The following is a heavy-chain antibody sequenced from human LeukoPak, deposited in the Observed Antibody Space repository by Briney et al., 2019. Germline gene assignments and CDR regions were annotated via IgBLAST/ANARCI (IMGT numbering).Heavy chain of an antibody. CDR2: ITYDGSSE. D-gene: IGHD4-17*01. CDR3: AKEIGDPDY. CDR1: GFTFSSYA. Sequence: GGSLRLSCAASGFTFSSYAMHWVRQAPGKGLEWVAVITYDGSSENYADSVKGRFTISRDNSKNTLYLQMNSLRAEDTAVYYCAKEIGDPDYWGQGTLVTVFS. V-gene: IGHV3-30-3*01. J-gene: IGHJ4*02.